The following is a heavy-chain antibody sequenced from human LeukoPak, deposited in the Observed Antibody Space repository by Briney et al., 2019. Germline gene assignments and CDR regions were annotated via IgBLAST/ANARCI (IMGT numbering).Heavy chain of an antibody. CDR3: ARETYYYDSSYYYVKYFDY. J-gene: IGHJ4*02. CDR1: GFTFSSYW. Sequence: PGGSLRLSCAASGFTFSSYWMSWVRQAPGKGLEWVANIKQDGSEKYYVDSVKGRFTISRDNAKNSLYLQMNSLRAEDTAVYYCARETYYYDSSYYYVKYFDYWGQGTLVTVSS. D-gene: IGHD3-22*01. V-gene: IGHV3-7*03. CDR2: IKQDGSEK.